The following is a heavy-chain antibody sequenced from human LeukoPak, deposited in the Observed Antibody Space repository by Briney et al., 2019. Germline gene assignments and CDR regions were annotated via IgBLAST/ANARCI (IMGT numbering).Heavy chain of an antibody. D-gene: IGHD5-18*01. CDR1: GFTFSDYY. CDR3: ARDHDTAMAFDY. V-gene: IGHV3-66*01. Sequence: GGSLRLSCAASGFTFSDYYMSWVRQAPGKGLEWVSVIYSGGSTYYADSVKGRFTISRDNSKNTLYPQMNSLRAEDTAVYYCARDHDTAMAFDYWGQGTLVTVSS. CDR2: IYSGGST. J-gene: IGHJ4*02.